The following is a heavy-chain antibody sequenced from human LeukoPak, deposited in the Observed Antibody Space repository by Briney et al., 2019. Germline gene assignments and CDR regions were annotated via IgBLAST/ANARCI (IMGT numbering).Heavy chain of an antibody. D-gene: IGHD5-24*01. J-gene: IGHJ6*02. CDR3: ASRDKGYYFGMDV. V-gene: IGHV3-66*01. CDR2: ISGGGAT. CDR1: GFTVSNIY. Sequence: GGSLRLSCAASGFTVSNIYMSWLRQAPGKGLEWVSIISGGGATYYADSVKGRFIISRDNSKNTLSLQMNSLRVEDTAVYYCASRDKGYYFGMDVWGQGTTVTVSS.